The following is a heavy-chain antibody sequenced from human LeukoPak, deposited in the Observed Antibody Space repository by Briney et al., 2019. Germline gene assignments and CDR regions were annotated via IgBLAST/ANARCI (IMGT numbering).Heavy chain of an antibody. V-gene: IGHV4-4*07. CDR3: ARDRGGYYGSGSYYYYYYGMDV. CDR1: GGSISSYY. Sequence: SDTLSLTCTVSGGSISSYYWRWIRQPAGKGLEWIGRIYTSGSTNYNPSLKSRVTMSVDTSKNQFSLKLSSVTAADTAVYYCARDRGGYYGSGSYYYYYYGMDVWGQGTTVTVSS. J-gene: IGHJ6*02. D-gene: IGHD3-10*01. CDR2: IYTSGST.